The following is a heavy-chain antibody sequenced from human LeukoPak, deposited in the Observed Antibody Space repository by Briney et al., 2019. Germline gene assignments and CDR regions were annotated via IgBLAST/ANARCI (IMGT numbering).Heavy chain of an antibody. CDR2: IYYSGNT. V-gene: IGHV4-59*08. CDR1: GGPISSSY. CDR3: ARLKGYSSGWYPSYYFDY. D-gene: IGHD6-19*01. J-gene: IGHJ4*02. Sequence: SETLSLTCTVSGGPISSSYWSWIRQPPGKGLEWIGFIYYSGNTNYYPSLKSRVIISLDTSKNQFSLKLSSVTAADTAVYYCARLKGYSSGWYPSYYFDYWGQGTLVTVSS.